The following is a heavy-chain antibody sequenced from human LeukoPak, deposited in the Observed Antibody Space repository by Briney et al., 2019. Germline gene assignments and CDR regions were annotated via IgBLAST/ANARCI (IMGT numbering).Heavy chain of an antibody. Sequence: SETLSLTCTVSGGSISSYYWSWIRQPPGKGLEWIGYIYYSGSTNYNPSLKSRVTISVDTSKNQFSLKLSSVTAADTAVYYCARVGRGWLLDYWGQGTLVTVSS. CDR3: ARVGRGWLLDY. CDR1: GGSISSYY. D-gene: IGHD5-12*01. J-gene: IGHJ4*02. CDR2: IYYSGST. V-gene: IGHV4-59*01.